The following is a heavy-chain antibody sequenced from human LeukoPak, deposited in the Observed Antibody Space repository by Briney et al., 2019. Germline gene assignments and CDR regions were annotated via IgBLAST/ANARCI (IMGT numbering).Heavy chain of an antibody. J-gene: IGHJ6*02. V-gene: IGHV1-2*02. Sequence: ASVKVSCKASGYTFTGYYMHWVRQAPGQGLEWMGWINPNSGGTNYAQKLQGRVTMTRDTSISTAYMELSRLRSDDTAVYYCARGLWAAAGMRYYGMDVWGQGTTVTVSS. D-gene: IGHD6-13*01. CDR3: ARGLWAAAGMRYYGMDV. CDR2: INPNSGGT. CDR1: GYTFTGYY.